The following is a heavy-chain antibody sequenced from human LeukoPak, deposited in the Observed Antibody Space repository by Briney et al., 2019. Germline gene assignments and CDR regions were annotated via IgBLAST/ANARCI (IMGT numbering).Heavy chain of an antibody. Sequence: SETLSLTCAVYGGSFSSSYWTWIRQPPGKGLEWIGEISHSGSTKYNPSLKSRVTISVDTSKKQFSLKLSSVTAADTAVYYCAKSLYDEGYWGQGTLVTVSS. CDR1: GGSFSSSY. CDR2: ISHSGST. CDR3: AKSLYDEGY. J-gene: IGHJ4*02. V-gene: IGHV4-34*01. D-gene: IGHD3-22*01.